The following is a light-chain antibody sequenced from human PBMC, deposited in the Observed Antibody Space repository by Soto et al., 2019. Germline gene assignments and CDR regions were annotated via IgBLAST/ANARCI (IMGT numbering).Light chain of an antibody. CDR1: SSNIGNNY. CDR2: DNS. V-gene: IGLV1-51*01. Sequence: QSVLTQPPSVSAAPGQKVTFSCSGSSSNIGNNYVSWYQQFPGTAPKLLIYDNSKRPSGIPDRFSGSRSGTSATLGITGLQTGDEADYYCGTWDSNLRVVFGGGTKVTVL. J-gene: IGLJ2*01. CDR3: GTWDSNLRVV.